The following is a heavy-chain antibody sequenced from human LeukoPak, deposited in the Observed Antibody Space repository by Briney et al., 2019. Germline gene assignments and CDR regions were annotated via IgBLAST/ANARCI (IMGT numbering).Heavy chain of an antibody. Sequence: SETLSLTCAVYGGSFSGYYWSWIRQPPGKGLEWIGEINHSGSTNYNPSLKSRVTISVDTSKNQFSLKLSSVTAADTAVYYCARGERYSSGWPYFDYWGQGTLVTVSS. J-gene: IGHJ4*02. D-gene: IGHD6-19*01. CDR1: GGSFSGYY. CDR3: ARGERYSSGWPYFDY. CDR2: INHSGST. V-gene: IGHV4-34*01.